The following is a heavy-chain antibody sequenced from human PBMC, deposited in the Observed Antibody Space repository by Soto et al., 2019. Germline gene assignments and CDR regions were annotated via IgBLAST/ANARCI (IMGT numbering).Heavy chain of an antibody. CDR1: GNTVTGYG. V-gene: IGHV1-18*01. J-gene: IGHJ4*02. Sequence: VQLLQSGAEVKKPGASVKVSCKASGNTVTGYGLSWVRQAPGQGLEWMGWISSYNGNTRYAQKFQGRVSMTTDTSTNTGSMELRSLTSDDTAVYYCATGGGQTYGDFDFWGQGTLVTVSS. CDR2: ISSYNGNT. D-gene: IGHD2-8*01. CDR3: ATGGGQTYGDFDF.